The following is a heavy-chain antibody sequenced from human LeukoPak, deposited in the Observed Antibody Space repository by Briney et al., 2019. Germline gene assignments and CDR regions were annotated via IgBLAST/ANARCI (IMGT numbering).Heavy chain of an antibody. V-gene: IGHV3-53*01. J-gene: IGHJ4*02. CDR2: IYSGNSK. CDR3: ARDPIDY. Sequence: PGGSLRLSCAASGFTVSNNYMSWVRQAPGKGLEWVSVIYSGNSKYYADSVKGRFTISRDNAKNSLYLQMNSLRAEDTAVYYCARDPIDYWGQGTLVTVSS. CDR1: GFTVSNNY.